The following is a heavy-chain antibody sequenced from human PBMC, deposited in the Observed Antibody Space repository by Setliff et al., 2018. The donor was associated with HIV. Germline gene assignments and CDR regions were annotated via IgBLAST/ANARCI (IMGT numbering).Heavy chain of an antibody. CDR2: INTYTANP. J-gene: IGHJ3*02. CDR1: GYTFTSYA. D-gene: IGHD3-10*01. V-gene: IGHV7-4-1*02. Sequence: GASVQVSCKAFGYTFTSYALNWVRQAPGQGLEWMGWINTYTANPMYAQGFTGRFVFSLDTSVRTAYLQISSLKAEDTALYYCARDRGVRGANDAFNIWGLGTMVTVSS. CDR3: ARDRGVRGANDAFNI.